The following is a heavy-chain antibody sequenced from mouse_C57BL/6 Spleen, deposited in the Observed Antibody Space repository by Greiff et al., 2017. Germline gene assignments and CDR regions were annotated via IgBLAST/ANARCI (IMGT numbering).Heavy chain of an antibody. J-gene: IGHJ2*01. CDR1: GFTFTDYY. CDR3: ARHSIYYFDY. V-gene: IGHV7-3*01. CDR2: IRNKANGYTT. Sequence: EVKLVESGGGLVQPGGSLSLSCAASGFTFTDYYMSWVRQPPGKALEWLGFIRNKANGYTTEYSASVKGRFTISRDNSQSILYLQMNALRAEDSATYYCARHSIYYFDYWGQGTTLTVSS.